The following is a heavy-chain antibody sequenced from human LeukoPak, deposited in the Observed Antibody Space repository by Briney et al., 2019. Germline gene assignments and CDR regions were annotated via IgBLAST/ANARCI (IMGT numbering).Heavy chain of an antibody. D-gene: IGHD6-19*01. CDR2: INWNGGST. CDR3: ARDVAVAGANNWFDP. V-gene: IGHV3-20*04. J-gene: IGHJ5*02. Sequence: GGSLRLSCAASGFTFDVYGISWVRQAPAKGLEWVSGINWNGGSTGYADSVKGRFTISRDNAKNSLYLQMNSLRAEDTALYYCARDVAVAGANNWFDPWGQGTLVTVSS. CDR1: GFTFDVYG.